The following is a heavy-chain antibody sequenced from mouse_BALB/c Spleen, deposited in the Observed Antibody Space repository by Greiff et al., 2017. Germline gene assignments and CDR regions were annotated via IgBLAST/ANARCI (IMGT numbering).Heavy chain of an antibody. Sequence: EVQRVESGGGLVKPGGSLKLSCAASGFTFSSYAMSWVRQTQEKRLEWVASISSGGSTYYPDSVKGRFTISRDNARNILYLQMSSLRSEDTAMYYCARQGGNPSYWGQGTLVTVSA. J-gene: IGHJ3*01. CDR3: ARQGGNPSY. CDR2: ISSGGST. V-gene: IGHV5-6-5*01. CDR1: GFTFSSYA. D-gene: IGHD2-1*01.